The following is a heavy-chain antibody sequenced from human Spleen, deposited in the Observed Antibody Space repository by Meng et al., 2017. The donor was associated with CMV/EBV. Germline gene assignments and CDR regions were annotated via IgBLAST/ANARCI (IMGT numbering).Heavy chain of an antibody. Sequence: TFSTYVMHWVRQAPGKGLEWVSVILYDGSNKYCADSVKGRFTISRDNSKNTLYLQMNDLRAEDTAVYYCARGAYCRNNNCYPGYFDYWGQGTLVTVSS. CDR2: ILYDGSNK. D-gene: IGHD2-2*01. CDR3: ARGAYCRNNNCYPGYFDY. J-gene: IGHJ4*02. CDR1: TFSTYV. V-gene: IGHV3-30*04.